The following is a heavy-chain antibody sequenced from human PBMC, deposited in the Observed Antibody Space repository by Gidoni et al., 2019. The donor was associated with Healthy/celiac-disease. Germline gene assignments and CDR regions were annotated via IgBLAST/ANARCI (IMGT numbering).Heavy chain of an antibody. CDR3: ARELDNWNDSDAFDI. CDR2: IAYDGSNK. Sequence: QVQLVESGGGVVQPGRSLRLSCAASGFTFSRYAMHWVRQAPGKGLEWVAVIAYDGSNKYYADAVKGRFTISRDNSKNTLYLQMNSLRAEDTAVYYCARELDNWNDSDAFDIWGQGTMVTVSS. V-gene: IGHV3-30-3*01. D-gene: IGHD1-20*01. J-gene: IGHJ3*02. CDR1: GFTFSRYA.